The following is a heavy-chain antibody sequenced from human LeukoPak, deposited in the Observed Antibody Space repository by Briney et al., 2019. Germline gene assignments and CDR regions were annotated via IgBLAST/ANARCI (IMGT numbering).Heavy chain of an antibody. CDR3: AAEFGGNGVDY. V-gene: IGHV5-51*01. CDR2: IYPDDSNT. J-gene: IGHJ4*02. Sequence: GESLKISCKGSGYSFTSYWIGWVRQMPGKGLEWIGIIYPDDSNTGYSPSFQGQVTISADKSISTAYLQWSSLKASDTAMYYCAAEFGGNGVDYWGQGTLITVSS. CDR1: GYSFTSYW. D-gene: IGHD4-23*01.